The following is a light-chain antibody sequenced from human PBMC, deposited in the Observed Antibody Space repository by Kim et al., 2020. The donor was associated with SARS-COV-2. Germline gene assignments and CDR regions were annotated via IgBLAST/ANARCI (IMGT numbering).Light chain of an antibody. CDR2: IAS. V-gene: IGKV3-15*01. J-gene: IGKJ4*01. CDR1: QSVNSN. Sequence: EIVMTQSPATLSVSPGERATLSCRASQSVNSNVAWYQQKPGQAPRLLIYIASTRATGIPARFSGSGSGTEFTLTIGSLQSEDFAVYYCQQYNNWPLTFGGGTKVDIK. CDR3: QQYNNWPLT.